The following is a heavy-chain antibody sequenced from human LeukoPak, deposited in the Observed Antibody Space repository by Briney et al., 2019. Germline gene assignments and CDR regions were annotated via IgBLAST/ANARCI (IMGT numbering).Heavy chain of an antibody. CDR1: GLTFSDYA. CDR3: AKDYSDSRVADVFLEY. J-gene: IGHJ4*02. Sequence: GGSLRLSCAASGLTFSDYAMSWFRQAPGKGLEWVSGITSGFPPLYAASVKGRFTISRDNSKNTFHLQLNSLRAEDTAVYYCAKDYSDSRVADVFLEYWGQGTLVTVSS. V-gene: IGHV3-23*01. D-gene: IGHD2-15*01. CDR2: ITSGFPP.